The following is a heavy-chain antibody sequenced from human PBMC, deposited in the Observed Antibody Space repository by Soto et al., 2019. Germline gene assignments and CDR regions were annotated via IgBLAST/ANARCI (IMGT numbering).Heavy chain of an antibody. J-gene: IGHJ6*03. V-gene: IGHV4-59*01. CDR3: ARSGAYYGSRSPLYYFYYYMDV. CDR2: IYYSGTT. Sequence: PSETLSLTCTVSGGSISSYYGSWIRQPPGKGLEWIGYIYYSGTTNYNPSLKSRVTISVDTSKNQFSLKLSSVTAADTAVYYCARSGAYYGSRSPLYYFYYYMDVWGQGTTVTVSS. D-gene: IGHD3-10*01. CDR1: GGSISSYY.